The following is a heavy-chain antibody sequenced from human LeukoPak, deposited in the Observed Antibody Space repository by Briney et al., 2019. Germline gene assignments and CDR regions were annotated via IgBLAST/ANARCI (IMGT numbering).Heavy chain of an antibody. CDR2: ISGSGGST. V-gene: IGHV3-23*01. D-gene: IGHD1-20*01. CDR1: GFTFSSYA. CDR3: AKAPANWNDPWFDP. Sequence: GGSLRLSCAASGFTFSSYAMSWVRQAPGKGLEWFSAISGSGGSTYYADSVKGRFTISRDNSKNTLSLQMNSLRAEDTAVYYCAKAPANWNDPWFDPWGQGTLVTVSS. J-gene: IGHJ5*02.